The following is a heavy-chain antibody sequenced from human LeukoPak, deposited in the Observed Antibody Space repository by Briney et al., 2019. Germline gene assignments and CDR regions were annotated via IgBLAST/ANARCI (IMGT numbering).Heavy chain of an antibody. J-gene: IGHJ4*02. Sequence: GGSLRLSCAASGFTFSSYWMSWVRQAPGKGLEWVAFIRYDGSNKYYADSVKGRFTISRDNSKNTLYLQMNSLRAEDTAVYYCAKEMGKTLFPPFDYWGQGTLVTVSS. CDR3: AKEMGKTLFPPFDY. CDR2: IRYDGSNK. V-gene: IGHV3-30*02. CDR1: GFTFSSYW. D-gene: IGHD1-26*01.